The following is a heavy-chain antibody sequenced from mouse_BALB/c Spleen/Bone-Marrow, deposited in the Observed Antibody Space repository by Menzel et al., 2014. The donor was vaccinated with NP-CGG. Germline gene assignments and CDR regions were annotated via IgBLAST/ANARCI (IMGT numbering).Heavy chain of an antibody. D-gene: IGHD4-1*01. CDR3: ARWEYYAMDY. V-gene: IGHV14-3*02. Sequence: VQLQQSGAELVKPGASVKLSCTASGFNIKDTYMHWVKQRPEQGLEWIGRIDPANGNTKYDPKFQGKVTITADTSSNTAYLQLSSLTSEDTAVYYCARWEYYAMDYWGQGASVTASS. CDR1: GFNIKDTY. J-gene: IGHJ4*01. CDR2: IDPANGNT.